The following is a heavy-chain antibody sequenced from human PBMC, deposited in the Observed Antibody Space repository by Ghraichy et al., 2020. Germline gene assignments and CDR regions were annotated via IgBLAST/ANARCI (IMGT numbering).Heavy chain of an antibody. Sequence: ALVKVSCKASGYTFTNYVMHWVRQAPGQGLEWMGWINAGNGNTKYSQKFQARVIITRNTAASTAYMELRSLTSEDTAVYYCARGSDTSDYYPLDYWGQGTLVTVSS. V-gene: IGHV1-3*01. CDR1: GYTFTNYV. CDR3: ARGSDTSDYYPLDY. J-gene: IGHJ4*02. CDR2: INAGNGNT. D-gene: IGHD3-22*01.